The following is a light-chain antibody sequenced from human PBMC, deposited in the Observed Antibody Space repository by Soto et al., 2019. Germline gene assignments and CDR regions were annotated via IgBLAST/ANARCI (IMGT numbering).Light chain of an antibody. CDR2: KAS. CDR1: QSISSW. J-gene: IGKJ1*01. Sequence: DIQMTQSPSTLSASVGDRVTITCRASQSISSWLAWYQQKPGKAPKLLIYKASSLQSGVPSRFSGSESGTEFTLTISSLQPDDFATYYCQLYNSPGWTLALGTKVEIK. V-gene: IGKV1-5*03. CDR3: QLYNSPGWT.